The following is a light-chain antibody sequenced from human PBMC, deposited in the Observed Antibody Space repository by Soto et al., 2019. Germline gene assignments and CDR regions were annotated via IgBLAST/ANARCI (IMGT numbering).Light chain of an antibody. CDR3: QQYSSNSYT. CDR2: DAS. CDR1: QSISSH. V-gene: IGKV1-5*01. J-gene: IGKJ2*01. Sequence: DIQMTQSPSTLSASVGDRVTITCQASQSISSHLAWYQQKPGKAPEVLIFDASTLESGVPSRFSGGGSGTKFTLTISSLQPDDFATYYCQQYSSNSYTFGPGTKLEIK.